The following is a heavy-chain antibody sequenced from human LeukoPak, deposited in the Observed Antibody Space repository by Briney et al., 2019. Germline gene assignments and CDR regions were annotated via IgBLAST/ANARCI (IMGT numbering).Heavy chain of an antibody. Sequence: SETLSLTWTVSGNSFGDYYWSWIRQPAGKGLEWIGRIYTSGSTTYNPSLKSRVTMSVDKSKNQFSLKLTSVTAADTAVYYCSRSPTNRVNEDYWGQGTLVTVSS. J-gene: IGHJ4*02. CDR3: SRSPTNRVNEDY. CDR1: GNSFGDYY. CDR2: IYTSGST. V-gene: IGHV4-4*07. D-gene: IGHD1-1*01.